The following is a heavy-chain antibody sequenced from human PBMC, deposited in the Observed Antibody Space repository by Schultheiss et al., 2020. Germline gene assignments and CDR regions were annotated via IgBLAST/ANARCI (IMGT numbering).Heavy chain of an antibody. J-gene: IGHJ6*02. Sequence: ASVKVSCKASGYTFTSYYMHWVRQAPGQGLEWMGIINPSGGSTSYAQKFQGRVTMTRDTSTSTVYMELSSLRSEDTAVYYCARDAATTGTSDGMDVWGQGTTVTVSS. V-gene: IGHV1-46*01. D-gene: IGHD1-1*01. CDR2: INPSGGST. CDR3: ARDAATTGTSDGMDV. CDR1: GYTFTSYY.